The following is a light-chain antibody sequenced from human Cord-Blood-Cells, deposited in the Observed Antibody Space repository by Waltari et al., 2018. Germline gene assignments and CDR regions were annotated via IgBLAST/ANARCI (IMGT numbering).Light chain of an antibody. V-gene: IGLV1-51*02. J-gene: IGLJ1*01. Sequence: QSVLTQPPSVSAAPGQKVTISCPGSSPNIGNNYVSWYQQLPGTGPKPPIYENNQRPSGIPARCSGSKSGPSATLGVTGLQTGDEADYYCGTWDSSLSAYVFGTGTKVTVL. CDR1: SPNIGNNY. CDR3: GTWDSSLSAYV. CDR2: ENN.